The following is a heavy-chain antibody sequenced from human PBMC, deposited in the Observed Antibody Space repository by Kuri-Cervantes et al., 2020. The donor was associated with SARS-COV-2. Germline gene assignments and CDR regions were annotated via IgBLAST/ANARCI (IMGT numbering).Heavy chain of an antibody. J-gene: IGHJ4*02. CDR2: IYTSGST. V-gene: IGHV4-61*09. CDR1: GGSISSGSYY. CDR3: ARENYGSGSNFDY. D-gene: IGHD3-10*01. Sequence: LRLSCTVSGGSISSGSYYWSWIRQPAGKGLEWIGYIYTSGSTNYNPSLKSRVTISVDTSKNQFSLKLSSVTAADTAVYYCARENYGSGSNFDYWGQGTLVTVSS.